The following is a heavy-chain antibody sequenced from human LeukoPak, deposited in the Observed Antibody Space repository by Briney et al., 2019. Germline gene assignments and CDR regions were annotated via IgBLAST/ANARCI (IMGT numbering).Heavy chain of an antibody. Sequence: GGSLRLSCAASGFTFSSYWMSWVRQAPGKGLEWVANIKQDGSEKHYVDSVKGRFTISRDNAKNTLYLQMNSLRAEDTAVFYCARAEYYYDSSGYYPRYYNHYYMDVWGKGTTVTVSS. CDR2: IKQDGSEK. D-gene: IGHD3-22*01. J-gene: IGHJ6*03. V-gene: IGHV3-7*01. CDR1: GFTFSSYW. CDR3: ARAEYYYDSSGYYPRYYNHYYMDV.